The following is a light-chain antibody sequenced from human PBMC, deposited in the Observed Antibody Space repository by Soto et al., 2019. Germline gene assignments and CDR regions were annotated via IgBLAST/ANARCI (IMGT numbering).Light chain of an antibody. CDR2: KDN. J-gene: IGLJ2*01. CDR3: QAWDSGTVV. Sequence: SYELTQTPSVSVSPGQTASITCSGDKLGDRYACWYQQKPGQSPILVIYKDNKRPSGIPERFSGSNSGNTATLTISGTQAMDEADYYCQAWDSGTVVFGGGTQLTVL. CDR1: KLGDRY. V-gene: IGLV3-1*01.